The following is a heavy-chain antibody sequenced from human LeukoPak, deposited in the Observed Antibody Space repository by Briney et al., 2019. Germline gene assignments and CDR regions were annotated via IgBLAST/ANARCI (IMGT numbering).Heavy chain of an antibody. CDR1: GFTFSSYA. CDR3: ARASSGYSDY. Sequence: PGGSLRLSCAASGFTFSSYAMSWVRQAPGKGLEWVSSISSSSSYIYYADSVKGRFTISRDNAKNSLYLQMNSLRAEDTAVYYCARASSGYSDYWGQGTLVTVSS. J-gene: IGHJ4*02. D-gene: IGHD3-22*01. V-gene: IGHV3-21*01. CDR2: ISSSSSYI.